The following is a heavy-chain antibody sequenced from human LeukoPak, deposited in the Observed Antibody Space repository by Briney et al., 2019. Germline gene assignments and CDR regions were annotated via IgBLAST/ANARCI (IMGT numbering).Heavy chain of an antibody. CDR3: AKDRPNFYENSGHYYRRDGDS. V-gene: IGHV3-23*01. D-gene: IGHD3-22*01. CDR1: GFTFSSYA. Sequence: PGGSLRLSCAASGFTFSSYAMSWVRQAPGKGLEWVSAISGSGGSTYYPDSVKGRFTISRDNSKNILYLQMNSLRAEDTAIYYCAKDRPNFYENSGHYYRRDGDSWGQGTLVTVSS. J-gene: IGHJ5*01. CDR2: ISGSGGST.